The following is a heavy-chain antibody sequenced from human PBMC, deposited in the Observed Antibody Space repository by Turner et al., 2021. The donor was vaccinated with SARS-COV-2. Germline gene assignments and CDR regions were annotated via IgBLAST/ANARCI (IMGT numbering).Heavy chain of an antibody. CDR3: AREGTAMVQNFDY. CDR1: GFTFSSYG. D-gene: IGHD5-18*01. Sequence: QVQLVESGGGVVQPGWSLRLSCAASGFTFSSYGMHWVRQAPGKGLEWVAVIWYDGSNKYYADSVKGRFTISRDNSKNTLYLQMNSLRAEDTAVYYCAREGTAMVQNFDYWGQGTLVTVSS. J-gene: IGHJ4*02. V-gene: IGHV3-33*01. CDR2: IWYDGSNK.